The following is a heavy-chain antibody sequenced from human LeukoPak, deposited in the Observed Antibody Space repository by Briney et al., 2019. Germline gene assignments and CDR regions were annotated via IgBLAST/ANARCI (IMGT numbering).Heavy chain of an antibody. CDR3: ARARGFITGTTQFDY. CDR2: ISAYNGNT. CDR1: GYTFTSYG. Sequence: GASVKVSCKASGYTFTSYGISWLRQAPGQGLEWMGWISAYNGNTNYAQKLQGRVTMTTDTSTSTAYMELRSLRSDDTAVYYCARARGFITGTTQFDYWGQGTLVTVSS. J-gene: IGHJ4*02. D-gene: IGHD1-7*01. V-gene: IGHV1-18*01.